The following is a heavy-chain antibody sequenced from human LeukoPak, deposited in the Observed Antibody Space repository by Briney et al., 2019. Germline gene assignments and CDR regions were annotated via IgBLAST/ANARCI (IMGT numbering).Heavy chain of an antibody. J-gene: IGHJ5*02. Sequence: GESLEISCKGSGYSFASNWIGWVRQMPGKGLEWMGSIYPADSDTRYSPSFQGQVTISAVKSISTAYLQWSSLKASDTAIYYCARNYDILTGYYPFDHWGQGTLVTVSS. D-gene: IGHD3-9*01. CDR1: GYSFASNW. V-gene: IGHV5-51*01. CDR2: IYPADSDT. CDR3: ARNYDILTGYYPFDH.